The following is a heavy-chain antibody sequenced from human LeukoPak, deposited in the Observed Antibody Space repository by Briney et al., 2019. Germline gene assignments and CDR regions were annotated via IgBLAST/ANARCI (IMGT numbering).Heavy chain of an antibody. D-gene: IGHD3-10*01. V-gene: IGHV4-34*01. CDR2: IDHSGST. CDR3: ARGLRFHIGSGNWFDL. CDR1: GGTFRGFF. J-gene: IGHJ5*02. Sequence: SSETLSLTCAVSGGTFRGFFWSWIRQPLGKGPAWIGEIDHSGSTNYDPSLESRVTLSVDTSKNQVSLTLNSVTAADTAVYYCARGLRFHIGSGNWFDLWGQGTLVTVSS.